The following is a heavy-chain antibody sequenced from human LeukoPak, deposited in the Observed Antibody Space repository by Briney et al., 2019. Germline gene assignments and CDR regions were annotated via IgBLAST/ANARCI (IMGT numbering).Heavy chain of an antibody. Sequence: SETLSLTCTVSGGSIGSSTSYWGWIRQPPGKGLEWIGSVFHSGTTYYNPSLKSRITISVDTSKNQFSLRLSSVTAADTAVYYCARRDSSGGNPVLDYWGQGTLVTVSS. V-gene: IGHV4-39*01. D-gene: IGHD4-23*01. CDR2: VFHSGTT. CDR3: ARRDSSGGNPVLDY. CDR1: GGSIGSSTSY. J-gene: IGHJ4*02.